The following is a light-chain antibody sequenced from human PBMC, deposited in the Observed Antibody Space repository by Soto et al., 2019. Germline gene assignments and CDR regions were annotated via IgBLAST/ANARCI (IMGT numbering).Light chain of an antibody. CDR3: QQYNDYSWT. CDR2: KAS. V-gene: IGKV1-5*03. Sequence: DIQMTQSPSTLSASVGDRVSINCRASQSISAWLAWYQQKPGKAPRLLIYKASTLEIGVPSRFSGSGSGTEFTLTISSLQPDDVATYHCQQYNDYSWTFGQGTKVDIK. J-gene: IGKJ1*01. CDR1: QSISAW.